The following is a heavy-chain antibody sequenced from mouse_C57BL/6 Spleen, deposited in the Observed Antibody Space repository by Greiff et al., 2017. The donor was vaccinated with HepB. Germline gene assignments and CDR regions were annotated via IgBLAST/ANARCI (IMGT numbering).Heavy chain of an antibody. V-gene: IGHV1-72*01. CDR3: ARRWVRGGASYYDYEFAY. D-gene: IGHD2-4*01. CDR2: IDPNSGGT. Sequence: QVQLQQPGAELVKPGASVKLSCKASGYTFTSYWMHWVKQRPGRGLEWIGRIDPNSGGTKYNEKFKSKATLTVDKPSSTAYMQLSSLTSEDSAVYYCARRWVRGGASYYDYEFAYWGQGTLVTVSA. CDR1: GYTFTSYW. J-gene: IGHJ3*01.